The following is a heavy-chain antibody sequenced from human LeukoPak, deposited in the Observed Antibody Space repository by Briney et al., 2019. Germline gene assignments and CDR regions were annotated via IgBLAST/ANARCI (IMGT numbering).Heavy chain of an antibody. CDR2: IYYSGST. CDR3: ARRVGNSYDSAGGFDY. CDR1: GGSISSGGYY. D-gene: IGHD3-22*01. V-gene: IGHV4-31*03. J-gene: IGHJ4*02. Sequence: SETLSLTCTVSGGSISSGGYYWSWIRQHPGKGLEWIGYIYYSGSTYYNPSLKSRVTISVDTSKNQFSLKLSSVTAADTAVYYCARRVGNSYDSAGGFDYWGQGTLVTVSS.